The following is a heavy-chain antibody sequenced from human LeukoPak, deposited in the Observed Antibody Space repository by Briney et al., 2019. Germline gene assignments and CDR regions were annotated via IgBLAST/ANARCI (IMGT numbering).Heavy chain of an antibody. CDR1: GFAFSSYA. D-gene: IGHD3-3*01. V-gene: IGHV3-20*01. J-gene: IGHJ3*02. Sequence: RSGGSLRLSCAASGFAFSSYAMSWVRQAPGKGLEWVSGINWNGGSTSYVDSVKGRFTISRDNARNSLYLQMNSLRTEDTALYHCARVQAEDFGVIGAFDIWGQGTMVTVSS. CDR3: ARVQAEDFGVIGAFDI. CDR2: INWNGGST.